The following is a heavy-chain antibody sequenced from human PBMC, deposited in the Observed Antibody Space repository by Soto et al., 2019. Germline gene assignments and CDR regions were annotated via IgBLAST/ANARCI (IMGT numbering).Heavy chain of an antibody. CDR1: GFTFSGAW. CDR3: ARGPRGLYHHDY. D-gene: IGHD2-2*01. Sequence: EVQLVESGGGLVQPGGSLRLSCAASGFTFSGAWMHWVRQGAGKGLVWVSRINRDGSSTNYADSVKGRFTISRDNAKNTLYLQMNSLRVGDTAVYYCARGPRGLYHHDYWGQGALVTVSS. J-gene: IGHJ4*02. V-gene: IGHV3-74*01. CDR2: INRDGSST.